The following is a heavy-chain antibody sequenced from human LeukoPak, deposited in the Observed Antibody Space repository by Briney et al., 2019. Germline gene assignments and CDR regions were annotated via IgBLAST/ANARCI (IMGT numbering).Heavy chain of an antibody. CDR3: AKRANYGDFDY. V-gene: IGHV3-23*01. CDR1: GFSFNNYA. D-gene: IGHD4-17*01. CDR2: ISGSVDTT. Sequence: GGSLRLSCAASGFSFNNYAMNWVRQAPGKGLEWVSVISGSVDTTYYADSVKGRFTISRDNSKNTLYLQMNNLRADDTAVYYCAKRANYGDFDYWGQGTLVTVSS. J-gene: IGHJ4*02.